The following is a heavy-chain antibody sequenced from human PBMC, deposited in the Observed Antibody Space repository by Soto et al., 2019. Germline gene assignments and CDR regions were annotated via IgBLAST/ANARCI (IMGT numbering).Heavy chain of an antibody. D-gene: IGHD2-2*02. V-gene: IGHV4-31*03. CDR1: GGSISSGGYY. CDR2: IYYSGST. J-gene: IGHJ6*02. Sequence: PSETLSLTCTVSGGSISSGGYYWSWIRQHPGKGLEWIGYIYYSGSTYYNPSLKSRVTISVDTSKNQFSLKLSSVTAADTAVYYCAREGAGAYCSSTSCHTPLPVWAQGTTVTVSS. CDR3: AREGAGAYCSSTSCHTPLPV.